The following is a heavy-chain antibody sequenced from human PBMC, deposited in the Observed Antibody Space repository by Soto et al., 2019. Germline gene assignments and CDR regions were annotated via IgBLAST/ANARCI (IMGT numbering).Heavy chain of an antibody. CDR3: ARGEVTICGEVIMIDY. D-gene: IGHD3-3*01. V-gene: IGHV1-18*01. Sequence: ASVKVSCKASGYALTSYGISWVRQAPGQGLEWMGWISAYNGNTNYAQKLQSRVTMTTDTSTSTAYMELRSLRSDDTAVYYCARGEVTICGEVIMIDYWGQGTLVTVSS. CDR2: ISAYNGNT. CDR1: GYALTSYG. J-gene: IGHJ4*02.